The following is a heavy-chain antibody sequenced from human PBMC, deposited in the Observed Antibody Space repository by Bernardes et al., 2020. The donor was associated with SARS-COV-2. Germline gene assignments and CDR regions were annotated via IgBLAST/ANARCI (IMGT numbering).Heavy chain of an antibody. CDR2: ISWNSGSI. CDR1: GFTFDDYA. CDR3: AKDILGELLFPFDY. D-gene: IGHD3-10*01. J-gene: IGHJ4*02. Sequence: GGSLRLSCAASGFTFDDYAMHWVRQAPGKGLEWVSGISWNSGSIGYADSVKGRFTISRDNAKNSLYLQMNSLRAEDTALYYCAKDILGELLFPFDYWGQGTLVTVSS. V-gene: IGHV3-9*01.